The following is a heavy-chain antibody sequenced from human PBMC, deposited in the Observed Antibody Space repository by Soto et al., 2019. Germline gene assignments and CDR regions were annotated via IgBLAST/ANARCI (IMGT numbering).Heavy chain of an antibody. V-gene: IGHV3-74*01. J-gene: IGHJ4*02. CDR3: VRDSHGDY. CDR1: GFTFSNYW. CDR2: IDHDGPT. Sequence: VQLGESGGGLVQPGGSLRLSCAGSGFTFSNYWMHWVRQAPGKGLEWVSRIDHDGPTDYADSVRGRFTISRDNAENTLYLQMNSLRPEDTAVYYCVRDSHGDYWGQGTLVTVSS.